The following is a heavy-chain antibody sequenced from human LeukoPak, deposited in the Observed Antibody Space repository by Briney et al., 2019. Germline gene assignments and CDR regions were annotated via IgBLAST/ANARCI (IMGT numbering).Heavy chain of an antibody. J-gene: IGHJ4*02. Sequence: QAGGSLRLSCAASGFTFSSYSMNWVRQAPGKGLEWVSYISSSSTIYYADSVKGRFTISRDNAKNSLYLQMNSLRAEDTAVYYCASPYSSSGDYWGQGTLVTVSS. D-gene: IGHD6-13*01. CDR2: ISSSSTI. V-gene: IGHV3-48*01. CDR3: ASPYSSSGDY. CDR1: GFTFSSYS.